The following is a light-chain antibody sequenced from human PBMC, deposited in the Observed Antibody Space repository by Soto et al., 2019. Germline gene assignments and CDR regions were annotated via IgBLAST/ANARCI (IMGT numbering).Light chain of an antibody. V-gene: IGKV3-11*01. Sequence: EIVMTQSPVTLSVSPGERATLSCRASQSINSNLAWYQQKPGQAPSLLIYGAFTRATGIPARFSGTGSGTEFTLTISSLEPEDFAVYYCQQRSNWPRALTFGGGTKVEIK. CDR3: QQRSNWPRALT. CDR2: GAF. CDR1: QSINSN. J-gene: IGKJ4*01.